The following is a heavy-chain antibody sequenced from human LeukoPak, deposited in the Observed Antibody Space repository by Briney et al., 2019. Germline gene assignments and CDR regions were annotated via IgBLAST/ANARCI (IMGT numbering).Heavy chain of an antibody. Sequence: SETLSLTCTVSGGSISSSSYYWGWIRQPPGKGLEWIGSIYYSGSTYYNPSPKSRVTISVDTSKNQFSLKLSSVTAADTAVYYCARVPSDPYCSSTSCHFDYWGQGTLVTVSS. J-gene: IGHJ4*02. D-gene: IGHD2-2*01. CDR3: ARVPSDPYCSSTSCHFDY. V-gene: IGHV4-39*01. CDR1: GGSISSSSYY. CDR2: IYYSGST.